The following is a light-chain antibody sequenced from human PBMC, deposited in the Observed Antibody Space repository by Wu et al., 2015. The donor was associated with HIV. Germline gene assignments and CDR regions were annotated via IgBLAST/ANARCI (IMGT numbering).Light chain of an antibody. J-gene: IGKJ1*01. V-gene: IGKV3-15*01. CDR2: AAS. Sequence: EIIMTQSPATLYVSPGERVTLSCRASQSVSSDLAWYQHRPGRTPRLLIHAASTRITGIPARFTGSGSGTEFTLTISSLQSDDFAIYYCQQYNDFWTFGQGTRVE. CDR1: QSVSSD. CDR3: QQYNDFWT.